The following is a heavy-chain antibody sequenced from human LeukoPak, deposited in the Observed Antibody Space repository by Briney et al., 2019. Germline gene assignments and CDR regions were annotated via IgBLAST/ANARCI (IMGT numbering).Heavy chain of an antibody. CDR2: INHSGST. V-gene: IGHV4-34*01. CDR3: ARGATGYSSSWYLVVYYYGMDV. CDR1: SGSLSNYY. J-gene: IGHJ6*02. D-gene: IGHD6-13*01. Sequence: SETLSLTCAVYSGSLSNYYWSWIRQPPGKGLEWIGEINHSGSTNYNPSLKSRVTISVDTSKNQFSLKLSSVTAADTAVYYCARGATGYSSSWYLVVYYYGMDVWGQGTTVTVSS.